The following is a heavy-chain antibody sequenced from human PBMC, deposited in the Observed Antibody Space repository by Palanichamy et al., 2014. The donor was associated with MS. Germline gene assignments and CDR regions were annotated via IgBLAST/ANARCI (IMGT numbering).Heavy chain of an antibody. CDR3: ARHRVWGVTDYDAFDF. V-gene: IGHV4-39*01. J-gene: IGHJ3*01. Sequence: QLQLQESGPGLVKPSETLSLTCIVFGGSISSRTYYRGWIRQPPGKGLEWIGSVYYSGNTYYKPSLKSRVTISADTTKNQFSLKLTSVTAADTAVYYCARHRVWGVTDYDAFDFWGQGTMVTVSS. D-gene: IGHD3-10*01. CDR2: VYYSGNT. CDR1: GGSISSRTYY.